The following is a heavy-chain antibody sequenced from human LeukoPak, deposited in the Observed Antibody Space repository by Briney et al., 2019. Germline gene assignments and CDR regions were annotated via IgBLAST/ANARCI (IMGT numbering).Heavy chain of an antibody. CDR3: ARTGSSWMGAFDI. Sequence: SETLSLTCTVSGDSSSRENDHWSWIRQPPGKGLEWIGYIYYSGSTNYNPSLESRITISVDTTKNQISLKLTSVTALDTAVYYCARTGSSWMGAFDIWGQGTVVTVSS. CDR2: IYYSGST. J-gene: IGHJ3*02. V-gene: IGHV4-61*01. D-gene: IGHD3-10*01. CDR1: GDSSSRENDH.